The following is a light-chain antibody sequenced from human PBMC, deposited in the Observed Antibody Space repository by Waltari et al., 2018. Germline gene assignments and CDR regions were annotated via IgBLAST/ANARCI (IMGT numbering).Light chain of an antibody. CDR1: QSVTNNY. J-gene: IGKJ1*01. CDR2: GAS. CDR3: QQYGTSLST. Sequence: EIVLTQSPGTLSFSPGERATLSFRASQSVTNNYLAWYQQKRGQPPRALIYGASSRASGVPDRFSGSGSGTDFTLTISRLEPEDFAVYYCQQYGTSLSTFGQGTRVEIK. V-gene: IGKV3-20*01.